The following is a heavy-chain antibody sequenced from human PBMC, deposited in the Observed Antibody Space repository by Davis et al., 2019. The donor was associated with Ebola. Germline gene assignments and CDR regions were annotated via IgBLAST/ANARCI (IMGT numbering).Heavy chain of an antibody. CDR2: IYHTGTT. Sequence: PSETLSLTCIVSGDSIISSSYNWGWIRQSPGKGLEWIGSIYHTGTTYYNPSLQRRLTISVDTSKNHFFLNLHSVTAADTAVFYCARMPTGFPNWFDPWGQGIMVTVSS. J-gene: IGHJ5*02. V-gene: IGHV4-39*02. CDR3: ARMPTGFPNWFDP. D-gene: IGHD3-9*01. CDR1: GDSIISSSYN.